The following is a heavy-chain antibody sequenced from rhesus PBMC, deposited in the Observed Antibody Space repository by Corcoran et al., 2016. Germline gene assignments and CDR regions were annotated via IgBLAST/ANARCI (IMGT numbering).Heavy chain of an antibody. V-gene: IGHV4-169*02. J-gene: IGHJ4*01. CDR3: ASGSGSYTYFDY. Sequence: QLQLQESGPGLVKPSETLSITCAVSGGSISSSYWSWIRQAPGKGLEWIGYIYGSGSSTNHNPSLKSRVTLSVDTSKNQLSLKLSSVTAADTAVYYCASGSGSYTYFDYWGQGVLVTVSS. CDR1: GGSISSSY. CDR2: IYGSGSST. D-gene: IGHD3-16*01.